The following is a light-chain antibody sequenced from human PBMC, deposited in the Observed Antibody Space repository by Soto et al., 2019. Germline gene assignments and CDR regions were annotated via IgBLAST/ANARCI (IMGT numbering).Light chain of an antibody. V-gene: IGKV3-20*01. CDR2: GAS. J-gene: IGKJ5*01. Sequence: EIVMTQSPGTLTLSPGERATLSCRASQTLNSSYFAWYQQKPGQAPRLLIFGASSRATGIPDRFSGSGSGTDFTLTISRLEPEYFAVYYCQQYSSSPITFGQGTRLEIK. CDR1: QTLNSSY. CDR3: QQYSSSPIT.